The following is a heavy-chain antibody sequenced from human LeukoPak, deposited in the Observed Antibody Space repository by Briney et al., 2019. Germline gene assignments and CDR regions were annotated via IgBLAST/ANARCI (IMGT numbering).Heavy chain of an antibody. CDR1: GGSFSGYY. V-gene: IGHV4-34*01. Sequence: SETLSLTCAVYGGSFSGYYWSWIRQPPGKGLEWIGEINHSGSTNYNPSLKSRVTISVDTSKNQFSLKLSSVTAADTAVYYCARPLSNYGFWSGQTAAYYFDYWGQGTLVTVSS. J-gene: IGHJ4*02. CDR2: INHSGST. D-gene: IGHD3-3*01. CDR3: ARPLSNYGFWSGQTAAYYFDY.